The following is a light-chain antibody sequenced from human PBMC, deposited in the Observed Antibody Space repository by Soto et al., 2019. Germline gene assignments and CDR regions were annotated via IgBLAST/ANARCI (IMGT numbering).Light chain of an antibody. Sequence: QSVLTQPPSASGTPGQRVTISCSGSSSNIGTRYVYWYQQLPGTAPKLLIYRNDQRPSGVPDRFSGSKSGTSASLAISGLRSEDEADYYCAAWDGSLSGRVFGGRTKLPVL. V-gene: IGLV1-47*01. CDR1: SSNIGTRY. CDR2: RND. CDR3: AAWDGSLSGRV. J-gene: IGLJ3*02.